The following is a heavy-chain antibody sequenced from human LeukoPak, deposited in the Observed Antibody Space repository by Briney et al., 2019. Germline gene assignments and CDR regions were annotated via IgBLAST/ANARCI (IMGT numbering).Heavy chain of an antibody. CDR3: ARDPSRVYYDFWSGYPPYYFDY. V-gene: IGHV3-30*01. CDR1: GFTFSSYA. J-gene: IGHJ4*02. CDR2: ISYDGSNK. D-gene: IGHD3-3*01. Sequence: GGSLRLSCAASGFTFSSYAMHWVRQAPGKGLEWVAVISYDGSNKYYADSVKGRFTISRDNSKNTLYLQRNSLRAEDTAVYYCARDPSRVYYDFWSGYPPYYFDYWGQGTLVTVSS.